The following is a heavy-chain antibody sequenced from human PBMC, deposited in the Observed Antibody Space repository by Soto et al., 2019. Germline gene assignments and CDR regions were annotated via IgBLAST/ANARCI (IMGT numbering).Heavy chain of an antibody. CDR3: AKVVVSGWDPDAFDI. V-gene: IGHV3-23*01. CDR2: ISGGGGST. Sequence: EVPLLESGGGLVQPGGSLRLSCAASGFTFSSYAMSWVRQAPGKGLEWVSAISGGGGSTYYADSVKGRFTISRDNSKNTLYLQMNSLRAEDTAVYYCAKVVVSGWDPDAFDIWGQGTMVTVSS. J-gene: IGHJ3*02. CDR1: GFTFSSYA. D-gene: IGHD6-19*01.